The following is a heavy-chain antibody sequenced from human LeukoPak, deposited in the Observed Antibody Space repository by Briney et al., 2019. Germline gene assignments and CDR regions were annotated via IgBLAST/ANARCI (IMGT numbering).Heavy chain of an antibody. CDR2: IYPGDSDS. D-gene: IGHD3-22*01. CDR3: ARMPTSYYYDSSGYSSGGYYYGMDV. J-gene: IGHJ6*02. Sequence: GESLKISCKGSEYSFTSYWIGWVRQIPGKGLEWMGIIYPGDSDSRYSPSFQGQVTISADKSISTAYLQWSSLKASDTAMYYCARMPTSYYYDSSGYSSGGYYYGMDVWGQGTTVTVSS. V-gene: IGHV5-51*01. CDR1: EYSFTSYW.